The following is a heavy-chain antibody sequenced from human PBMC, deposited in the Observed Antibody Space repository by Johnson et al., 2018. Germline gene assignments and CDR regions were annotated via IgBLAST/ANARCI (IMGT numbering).Heavy chain of an antibody. CDR1: KFTFRSYD. CDR2: IWYDGSKK. D-gene: IGHD6-13*01. V-gene: IGHV3-33*06. J-gene: IGHJ1*01. Sequence: QVQLQESGGGVVQPGRSRRLSCAASKFTFRSYDIHWVRQVRQAPGKGLEWVALIWYDGSKKYHADSVKGRFTMSRDNSKNTLYLQMNSLRAEDTAVYYCAKDWEIAAVGTGGYFHHWGQGTLVTVSS. CDR3: AKDWEIAAVGTGGYFHH.